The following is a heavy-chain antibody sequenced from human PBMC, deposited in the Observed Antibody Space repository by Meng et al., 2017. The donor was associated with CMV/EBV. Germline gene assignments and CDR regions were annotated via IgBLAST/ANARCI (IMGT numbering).Heavy chain of an antibody. J-gene: IGHJ6*02. CDR3: ARSPTYYYYGMDV. D-gene: IGHD4-11*01. V-gene: IGHV4-38-2*02. Sequence: GSLRLSCTVSGYSISSGYYWGWIRQPPGKGLEWIGSIYHSGSTYYNPSLKSRVTISVDTSKNQFSLKLSSVTAADTAVYYCARSPTYYYYGMDVWGQGTTVTVSS. CDR2: IYHSGST. CDR1: GYSISSGYY.